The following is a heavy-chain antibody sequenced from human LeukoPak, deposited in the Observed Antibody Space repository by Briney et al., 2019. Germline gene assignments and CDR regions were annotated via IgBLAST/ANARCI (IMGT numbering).Heavy chain of an antibody. Sequence: GGSLRFSCAASGFPFSDYWMDWVRQAPGKGMEWVANIKQDGSEGYYADSVKGRFTISRDNAKSSLYLQMNSLRAEDTAVYYCSRSLDYWGQGALVTVSS. V-gene: IGHV3-7*01. CDR1: GFPFSDYW. CDR2: IKQDGSEG. J-gene: IGHJ4*02. CDR3: SRSLDY.